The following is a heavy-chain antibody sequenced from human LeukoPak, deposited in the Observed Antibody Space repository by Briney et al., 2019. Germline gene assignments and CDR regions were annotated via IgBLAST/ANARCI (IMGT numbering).Heavy chain of an antibody. Sequence: PGGSLRLSCAASGFTFSSYAMSWVRQAPGKGLEWVAVLSYHGNNKYFADSVKGRFTISRDNSKNTLYLQMNSLRAEDTALYYCARHSPLWNYWGQGTLVTVSS. V-gene: IGHV3-30*03. J-gene: IGHJ4*02. CDR3: ARHSPLWNY. CDR1: GFTFSSYA. D-gene: IGHD1-1*01. CDR2: LSYHGNNK.